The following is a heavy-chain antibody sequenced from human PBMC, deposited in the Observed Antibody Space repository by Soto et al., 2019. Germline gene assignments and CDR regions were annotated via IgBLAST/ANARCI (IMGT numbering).Heavy chain of an antibody. CDR2: VYSGAAT. Sequence: QLVETGGGLIQPGTSLTLSCAASGFSVSRNYMTWVRQAPGKGLEWASFVYSGAATFYADSVKGRVILSRDDSQNTMYLQMNNLRAEDTAVYYCARVPGRLWGRGTLVTVAS. J-gene: IGHJ4*02. CDR1: GFSVSRNY. CDR3: ARVPGRL. D-gene: IGHD3-10*01. V-gene: IGHV3-53*02.